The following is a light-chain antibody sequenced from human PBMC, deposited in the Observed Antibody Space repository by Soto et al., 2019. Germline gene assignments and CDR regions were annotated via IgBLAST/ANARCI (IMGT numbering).Light chain of an antibody. Sequence: QSVLTQPASVSGSPGQSITISCTGTSSDIGRYNYVSWYQQHSGKAPKLMIYDVFNRPSGVSIRFSGSKSGNTASLTISGLQAEDEADYYCSSYTGSSTAFGGGTQLTVL. CDR3: SSYTGSSTA. CDR1: SSDIGRYNY. J-gene: IGLJ2*01. V-gene: IGLV2-14*03. CDR2: DVF.